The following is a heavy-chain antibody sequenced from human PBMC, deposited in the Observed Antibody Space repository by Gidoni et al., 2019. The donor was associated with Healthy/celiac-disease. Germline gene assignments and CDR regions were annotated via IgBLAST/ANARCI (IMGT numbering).Heavy chain of an antibody. CDR2: SYYSGST. Sequence: QLQLQESGPGLVKPSETLSLTCTVSGGSISSRSYYWGWIRQPPGKGLELIGSSYYSGSTYYNPSLKSRVTISGDTSKNQFSLKLSSVTAADTAVYYCARQYYDFWSGYYTLDYWGQGTLVTVSS. J-gene: IGHJ4*02. D-gene: IGHD3-3*01. CDR3: ARQYYDFWSGYYTLDY. V-gene: IGHV4-39*01. CDR1: GGSISSRSYY.